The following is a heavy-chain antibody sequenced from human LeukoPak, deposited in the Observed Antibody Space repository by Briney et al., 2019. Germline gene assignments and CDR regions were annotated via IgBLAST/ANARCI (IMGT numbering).Heavy chain of an antibody. Sequence: SETLSLTCTVSGGSISSYYWSWIRQPPGKGLEWIGYIYYSGSTNYNPSLKSRVTISVDTSKNQFSLKLSSVAAADTAVYYCARWGREGSWFDPWGQGTLVTVSS. V-gene: IGHV4-59*01. CDR2: IYYSGST. D-gene: IGHD5-24*01. CDR3: ARWGREGSWFDP. J-gene: IGHJ5*02. CDR1: GGSISSYY.